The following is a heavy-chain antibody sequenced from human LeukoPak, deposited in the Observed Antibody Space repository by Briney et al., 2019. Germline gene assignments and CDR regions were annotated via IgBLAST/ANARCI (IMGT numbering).Heavy chain of an antibody. CDR1: GGSISSGGYS. CDR2: IYHSGST. V-gene: IGHV4-30-2*01. CDR3: ARETARRSFDY. J-gene: IGHJ4*02. D-gene: IGHD1-1*01. Sequence: SETLSLTCAVSGGSISSGGYSWSWIRQPPGKGLEWIGYIYHSGSTYYNPSLKSRVTISVDRSKNQFSLKLSSVTAADTAVHYCARETARRSFDYWGQGTLVTVSS.